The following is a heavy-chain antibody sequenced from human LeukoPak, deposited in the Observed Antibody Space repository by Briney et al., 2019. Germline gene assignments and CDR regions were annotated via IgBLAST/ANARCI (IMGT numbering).Heavy chain of an antibody. CDR2: IYYSGNA. V-gene: IGHV4-30-4*08. J-gene: IGHJ3*02. Sequence: SQTLSLTCTVPDGSISSGAYYWSWIRQPPGKDLEWIGYIYYSGNAYYNPSLKTRVTISVDTSKNQFSLKLNSVTAADTAVYYCARDYAGAFDIWGQGTMVTVSS. D-gene: IGHD4-17*01. CDR3: ARDYAGAFDI. CDR1: DGSISSGAYY.